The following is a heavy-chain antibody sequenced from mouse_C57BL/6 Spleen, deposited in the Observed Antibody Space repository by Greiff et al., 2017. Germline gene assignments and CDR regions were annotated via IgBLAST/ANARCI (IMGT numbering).Heavy chain of an antibody. CDR2: INPNNGGT. J-gene: IGHJ2*01. D-gene: IGHD2-5*01. Sequence: VQLQQSGPELVKPGASVKIPCKASGYTFTDYNMDWVKQSHGKSLEWIGDINPNNGGTIYNQKFKGKATLTVDKYSSTTYMEHRSLTSENTAVYYCARTVYYSKCAYFAYWGQGTTLTVSS. V-gene: IGHV1-18*01. CDR3: ARTVYYSKCAYFAY. CDR1: GYTFTDYN.